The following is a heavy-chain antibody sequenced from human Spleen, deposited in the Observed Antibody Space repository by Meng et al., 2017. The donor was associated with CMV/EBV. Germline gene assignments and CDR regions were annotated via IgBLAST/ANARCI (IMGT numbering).Heavy chain of an antibody. CDR1: GGTFSNYG. CDR2: IIPIFGTA. Sequence: SGGTFSNYGVKWVRQAPGQGLEWMGGIIPIFGTANYAQKFQGRVTITTDESTTTAYMELSGLRSDDTAVYYCAREGVVGTTIYFDYWGQGTLVTVSS. CDR3: AREGVVGTTIYFDY. V-gene: IGHV1-69*05. J-gene: IGHJ4*02. D-gene: IGHD1-1*01.